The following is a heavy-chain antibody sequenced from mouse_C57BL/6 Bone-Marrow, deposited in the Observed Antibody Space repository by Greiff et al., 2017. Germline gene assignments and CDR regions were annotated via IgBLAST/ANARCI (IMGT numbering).Heavy chain of an antibody. J-gene: IGHJ4*01. Sequence: QVQLQQPGAELVRPGTSVKLSCKASGYTFTSYWMHWVKQRPGQGLEWIGVIDPSDSYTNYNQKFKGKATLTVDTSSSTAYMQRSSLTSEDSAVYYCARAPRGLRCAMDYWGQGTSVTVSS. CDR2: IDPSDSYT. V-gene: IGHV1-59*01. CDR3: ARAPRGLRCAMDY. D-gene: IGHD2-4*01. CDR1: GYTFTSYW.